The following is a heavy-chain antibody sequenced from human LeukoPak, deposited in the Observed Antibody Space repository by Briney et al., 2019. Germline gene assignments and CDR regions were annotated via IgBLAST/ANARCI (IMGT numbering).Heavy chain of an antibody. CDR2: IRYDGSNK. V-gene: IGHV3-30*02. CDR1: GFTFSSYE. J-gene: IGHJ6*03. Sequence: GGSLRLSCAASGFTFSSYEMNWVRQAPGKGLEWVAFIRYDGSNKYYADSVKGRFTISRDNSKNTLYLQMNSLRAEDTAVYYCAKAPKAYYMDVWGKGTTVTVSS. CDR3: AKAPKAYYMDV.